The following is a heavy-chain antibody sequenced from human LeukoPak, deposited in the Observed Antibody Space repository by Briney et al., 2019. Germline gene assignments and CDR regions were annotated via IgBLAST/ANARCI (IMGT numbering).Heavy chain of an antibody. Sequence: GGSLRLSCAASGFTFSSYAMGWVRQAPGKGLEWVSAISGSGAKTYYADSVKGRFTISRDNSKNPLSLQMNTLRTDDTAVYYCAKGRALEVVAAFNYWGQGTVVTVSS. CDR1: GFTFSSYA. V-gene: IGHV3-23*01. D-gene: IGHD2-15*01. CDR3: AKGRALEVVAAFNY. CDR2: ISGSGAKT. J-gene: IGHJ4*02.